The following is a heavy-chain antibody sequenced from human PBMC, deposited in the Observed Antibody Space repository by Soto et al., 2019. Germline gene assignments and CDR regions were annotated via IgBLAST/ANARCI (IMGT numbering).Heavy chain of an antibody. CDR1: GGSISSGDYY. D-gene: IGHD3-10*01. V-gene: IGHV4-30-4*01. CDR3: AREDRRITMVRGFGY. Sequence: SETLSLTCTVSGGSISSGDYYWSWLRQPPGKGLEWIGYIYYSGSTYYNPSLKSRVTISVDTSKNQFSLKLSSVTAADTAVYYCAREDRRITMVRGFGYWGQGTLVTVSS. CDR2: IYYSGST. J-gene: IGHJ4*02.